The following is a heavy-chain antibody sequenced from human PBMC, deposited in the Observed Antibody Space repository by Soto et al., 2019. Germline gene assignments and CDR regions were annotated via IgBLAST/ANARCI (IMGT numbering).Heavy chain of an antibody. J-gene: IGHJ4*02. CDR2: INPSGGST. CDR3: ARSGGAVQGLSY. D-gene: IGHD1-26*01. Sequence: QVQLVQSGAEVKKPGASVKVSCKASGYTFTSYYMHWVRQAPGQGLEWMGIINPSGGSTSYAQKFQGRVTMTRDTSTSTVYMELSSLRSKDTAVYYCARSGGAVQGLSYWGQGTLVTVSS. CDR1: GYTFTSYY. V-gene: IGHV1-46*01.